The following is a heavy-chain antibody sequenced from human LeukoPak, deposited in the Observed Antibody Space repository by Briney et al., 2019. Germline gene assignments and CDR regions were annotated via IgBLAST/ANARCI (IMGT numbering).Heavy chain of an antibody. CDR1: GGSISSYN. V-gene: IGHV4-59*12. Sequence: SETLSLTCIVSGGSISSYNWNWIRQPPGKGLEWIGYMYNSGSTNNNPSLKSRVTISVDKSKNQFSLKLSSVTAADTAVYYCARVQTVAGTSGSFDYWGQGTLVTVSS. CDR2: MYNSGST. CDR3: ARVQTVAGTSGSFDY. J-gene: IGHJ4*02. D-gene: IGHD6-19*01.